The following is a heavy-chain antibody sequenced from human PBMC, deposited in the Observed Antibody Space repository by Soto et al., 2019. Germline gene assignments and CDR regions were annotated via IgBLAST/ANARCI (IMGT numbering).Heavy chain of an antibody. CDR2: INAGNGST. CDR3: ARDQYYYDSSGYSDNWFDP. CDR1: GYTFTSYA. J-gene: IGHJ5*02. V-gene: IGHV1-3*01. D-gene: IGHD3-22*01. Sequence: ASVKVSCKASGYTFTSYAMHWVRQAPGQRLEWMGWINAGNGSTKYSQKFQGRVTITRDTSASTAYMELGSLRSEDTAVYYCARDQYYYDSSGYSDNWFDPWGQGTLVTVSS.